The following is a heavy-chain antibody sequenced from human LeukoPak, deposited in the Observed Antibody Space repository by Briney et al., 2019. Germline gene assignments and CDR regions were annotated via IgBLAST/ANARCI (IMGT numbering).Heavy chain of an antibody. V-gene: IGHV4-34*01. CDR2: INHSGST. Sequence: SETLSLTCAVYGGSFSGYYWSWIRQPPGKGLEWIGEINHSGSTNYNPSLKSRVTISVDTSKNQFSLKLSSVTAAGTAVYYCARGRHNWNDVGYYFDYWGQGTLVTVSS. CDR3: ARGRHNWNDVGYYFDY. D-gene: IGHD1-1*01. J-gene: IGHJ4*02. CDR1: GGSFSGYY.